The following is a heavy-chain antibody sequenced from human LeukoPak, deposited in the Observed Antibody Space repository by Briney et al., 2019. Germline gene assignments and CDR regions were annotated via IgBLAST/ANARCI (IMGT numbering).Heavy chain of an antibody. D-gene: IGHD2-2*01. CDR3: AREYCSSTSCQNFDY. CDR1: GDSVSSNSAT. CDR2: KYYRSKWYN. J-gene: IGHJ4*02. Sequence: SQTLSLTCAISGDSVSSNSATWNWIRQSPSRGLEWLGTKYYRSKWYNDYAVSVKSRITFNPDTSKNQFSLQLNSVTPEDTAVYYCAREYCSSTSCQNFDYWGQGTLVTVSS. V-gene: IGHV6-1*01.